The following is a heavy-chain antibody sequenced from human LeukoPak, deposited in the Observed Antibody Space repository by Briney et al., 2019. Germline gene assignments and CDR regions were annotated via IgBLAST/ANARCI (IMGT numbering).Heavy chain of an antibody. D-gene: IGHD6-6*01. J-gene: IGHJ4*02. CDR1: GGSISTYY. V-gene: IGHV4-59*01. Sequence: SETLSLTCTVSGGSISTYYWSWIRQPPGKGLEWIGYIYYSGSTNYNPSLKSRVTISVDTSKNQFSLKLSSVTAADTAVYYCARAPSAKNSSPYFFDYWGQGTLVTVSS. CDR3: ARAPSAKNSSPYFFDY. CDR2: IYYSGST.